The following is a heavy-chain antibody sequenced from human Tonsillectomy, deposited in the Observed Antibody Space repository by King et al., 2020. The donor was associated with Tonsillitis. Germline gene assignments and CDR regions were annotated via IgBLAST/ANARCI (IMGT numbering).Heavy chain of an antibody. CDR1: GGSFSAYY. D-gene: IGHD1-26*01. CDR3: ARHSGNYWGIFDY. Sequence: VQLQQWGAGLLKPSETLSLTCAVYGGSFSAYYWGWIRQPPGKGLEWIGEIIHSGSTNYNLSLKSRVTISVDTSKNQFSLKLSSVTAADTAVYYCARHSGNYWGIFDYWGHGTLVTVSS. J-gene: IGHJ4*01. V-gene: IGHV4-34*12. CDR2: IIHSGST.